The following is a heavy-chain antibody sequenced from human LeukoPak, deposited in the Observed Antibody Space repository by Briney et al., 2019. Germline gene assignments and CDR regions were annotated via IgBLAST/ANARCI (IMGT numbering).Heavy chain of an antibody. CDR3: ARLVEMATINFDY. CDR1: GGSISSSSFY. J-gene: IGHJ4*02. D-gene: IGHD5-24*01. V-gene: IGHV4-39*07. Sequence: SETLSLTCTVPGGSISSSSFYWGWIRQTPGKGLEWIGSVYYSGSIYYNPSLKSRVTISVDTSKNQFSLKLSSVTAADTAVYYCARLVEMATINFDYWGQGTLVTVSS. CDR2: VYYSGSI.